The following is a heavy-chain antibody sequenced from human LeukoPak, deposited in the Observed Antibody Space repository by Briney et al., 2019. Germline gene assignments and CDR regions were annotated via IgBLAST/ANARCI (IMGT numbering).Heavy chain of an antibody. V-gene: IGHV3-74*03. J-gene: IGHJ4*02. CDR3: ARSYYASGTYYNAPFFDF. D-gene: IGHD3-10*01. CDR1: GFTFSTYW. CDR2: INGDGSTT. Sequence: GSPKPSCAASGFTFSTYWMPWVRRTPGKGLGWVSSINGDGSTTTYANSVKGRFTISRDNAKNTLYLEMHSRRAEDTAVYYCARSYYASGTYYNAPFFDFWGQGTLVAVSS.